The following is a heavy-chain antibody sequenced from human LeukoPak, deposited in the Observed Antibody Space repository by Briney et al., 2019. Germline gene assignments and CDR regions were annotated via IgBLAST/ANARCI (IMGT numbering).Heavy chain of an antibody. CDR1: GCIFSSYS. Sequence: PAGSLRLSCAASGCIFSSYSMNWVRQAPGKGLEWVSYIRSSGNTIYYADSVKGRFTISRDNARNLLYLQMNNLRAEDTAVYYCARDRPVTPLGYWGQGTLVTVSS. CDR2: IRSSGNTI. J-gene: IGHJ4*02. CDR3: ARDRPVTPLGY. V-gene: IGHV3-48*01. D-gene: IGHD5-18*01.